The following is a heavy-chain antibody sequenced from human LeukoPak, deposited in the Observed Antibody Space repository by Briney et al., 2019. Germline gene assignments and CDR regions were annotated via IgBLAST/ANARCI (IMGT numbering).Heavy chain of an antibody. J-gene: IGHJ5*02. V-gene: IGHV1-46*01. CDR2: INPSGGST. Sequence: VASVKVSCKASGYTFTSYYMHWVRQAPGQGLEWMGIINPSGGSTSYAQKFQGRVTMTRDTSISTAYMELSRLRSDDTAVYYCARDQYQEYWFDPWGQGTLVTVSS. CDR1: GYTFTSYY. D-gene: IGHD2-2*01. CDR3: ARDQYQEYWFDP.